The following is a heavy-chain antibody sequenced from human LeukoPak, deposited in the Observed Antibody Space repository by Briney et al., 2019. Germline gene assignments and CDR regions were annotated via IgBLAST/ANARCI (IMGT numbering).Heavy chain of an antibody. CDR1: GGSISSYY. J-gene: IGHJ4*02. Sequence: SETLSLTCTVSGGSISSYYWSWIRQPPGKGLEWIGSLYYSGNTNYNPPLKSRVTISLDTSKNQFSLKLSSVTAADTAVYYCARGSSPFDYWGQGTLVTVSS. CDR3: ARGSSPFDY. V-gene: IGHV4-59*08. CDR2: LYYSGNT.